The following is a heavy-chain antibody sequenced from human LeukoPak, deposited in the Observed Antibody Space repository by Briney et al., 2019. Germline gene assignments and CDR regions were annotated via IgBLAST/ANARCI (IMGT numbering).Heavy chain of an antibody. CDR1: GFTFSSYA. CDR2: ISSSSSYI. V-gene: IGHV3-21*01. CDR3: ARRVLKFDNYYGMDV. D-gene: IGHD3-9*01. J-gene: IGHJ6*02. Sequence: PGGSLRLSCAASGFTFSSYAMSWVRQAPGKGLEWVSCISSSSSYIYYADSVKGRFTISRDNAKNTLYLQMNSLRAEDTAVYYCARRVLKFDNYYGMDVWGQGTTVTVSS.